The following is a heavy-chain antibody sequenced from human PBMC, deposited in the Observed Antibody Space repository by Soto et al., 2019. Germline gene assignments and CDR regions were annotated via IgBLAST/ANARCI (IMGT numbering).Heavy chain of an antibody. CDR3: ARGASPLIDY. J-gene: IGHJ4*02. D-gene: IGHD1-26*01. Sequence: ASVKVACKASGYTFTSYAMHWVLQAPGQRLEWMGWINAGNGNTKYSQKFQGRVTITRDTSASTAYMEVSSLRSEDTAVYYCARGASPLIDYWGQGTLVTVSS. CDR2: INAGNGNT. V-gene: IGHV1-3*01. CDR1: GYTFTSYA.